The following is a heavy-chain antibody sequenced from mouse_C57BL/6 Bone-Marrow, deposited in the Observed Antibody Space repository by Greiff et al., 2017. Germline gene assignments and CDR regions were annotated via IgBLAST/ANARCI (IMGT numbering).Heavy chain of an antibody. CDR2: IDPSDSYT. CDR1: GYTFTSYW. D-gene: IGHD2-3*01. J-gene: IGHJ2*01. CDR3: ARDGYYDYVDD. V-gene: IGHV1-59*01. Sequence: QVQLQQPGAELVRPGTSVKLSCKASGYTFTSYWMHWVKQRPGQGLEWIGVIDPSDSYTNYNQKFKGKATLTVDTSSSTAYMQLSSLTSGDAAVYYCARDGYYDYVDDWGQGTTLTVS.